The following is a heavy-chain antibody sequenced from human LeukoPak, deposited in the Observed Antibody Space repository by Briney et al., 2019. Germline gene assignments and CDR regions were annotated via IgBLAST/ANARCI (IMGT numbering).Heavy chain of an antibody. J-gene: IGHJ4*02. CDR2: ISGSGGST. V-gene: IGHV3-23*01. Sequence: GGSLRLSCAASGFTFSSYAMSWVRQAPGKGLEWVSAISGSGGSTYYADSVKGRFTISRDNSKNTLYLQMNSLRAEDTAVYYYAKNPNQYDYGDYWGQGTLVTVSS. CDR1: GFTFSSYA. D-gene: IGHD1-14*01. CDR3: AKNPNQYDYGDY.